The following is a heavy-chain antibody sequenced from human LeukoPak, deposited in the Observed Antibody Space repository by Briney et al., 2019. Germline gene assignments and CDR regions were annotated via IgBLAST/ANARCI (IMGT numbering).Heavy chain of an antibody. J-gene: IGHJ6*02. CDR3: ARDRAPTYYYDSSGYFYYYYYGMDV. CDR2: ISAYNGNT. CDR1: GYTFTSYG. D-gene: IGHD3-22*01. V-gene: IGHV1-18*01. Sequence: GASVKVSCKASGYTFTSYGISWVRQAPGQGLEWMGWISAYNGNTNYAQKLQGRVTMTTDTSTSTAYMELRSLRSDDTAVYYCARDRAPTYYYDSSGYFYYYYYGMDVWGQGTTVTVSS.